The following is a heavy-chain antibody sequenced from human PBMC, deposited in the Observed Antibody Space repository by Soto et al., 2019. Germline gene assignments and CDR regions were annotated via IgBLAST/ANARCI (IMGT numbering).Heavy chain of an antibody. V-gene: IGHV3-66*01. D-gene: IGHD3-16*01. Sequence: PVGSLRLSCAASGFTGSSNHMSWVRQAPGKGLEWVSLIYSGGSTYYADSVKGRFTFSRDNSKNTLYLQMNSLRAEDTAVYYCAGPGEQHRYWGQGTLVTVSS. J-gene: IGHJ4*02. CDR2: IYSGGST. CDR3: AGPGEQHRY. CDR1: GFTGSSNH.